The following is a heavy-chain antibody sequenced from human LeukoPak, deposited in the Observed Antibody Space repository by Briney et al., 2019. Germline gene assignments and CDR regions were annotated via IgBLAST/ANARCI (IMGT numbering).Heavy chain of an antibody. D-gene: IGHD6-19*01. V-gene: IGHV3-64D*06. CDR2: IIPNGDNT. Sequence: GGSLRLSCSTSGFTFSNYVMHWVRQAPGKGLEFVSAIIPNGDNTFCADSVRGRFTISRDNSKNTLYLQMSSLSAEDTAIYYCVKVAVSGNVHWGQGTLVTVSS. J-gene: IGHJ4*02. CDR3: VKVAVSGNVH. CDR1: GFTFSNYV.